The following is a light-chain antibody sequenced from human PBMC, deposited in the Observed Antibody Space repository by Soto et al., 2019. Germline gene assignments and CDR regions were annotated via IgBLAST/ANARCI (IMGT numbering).Light chain of an antibody. CDR2: DAS. V-gene: IGKV3-11*01. CDR3: QQRSNWPPKT. Sequence: LTQSLSTVSLSPEERATLPCRASQSVSSYLAWYQQKPGQAPRLLIYDASNRATGIPARFSGSGSGTDFTLTISSLEPEDFAVYYCQQRSNWPPKTFGQGTLLEIK. J-gene: IGKJ5*01. CDR1: QSVSSY.